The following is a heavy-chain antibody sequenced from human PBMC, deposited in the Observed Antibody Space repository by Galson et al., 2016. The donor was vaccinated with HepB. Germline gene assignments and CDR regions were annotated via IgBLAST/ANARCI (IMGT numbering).Heavy chain of an antibody. D-gene: IGHD1-26*01. CDR1: GFIVSSKF. Sequence: SLRLSCAASGFIVSSKFMNWVRQVPGKGLEWVSVIYSGGSTYYADSVKGRFTISRDNSKNTLYLQMNSLGAEDTAVYYCAAGRADAWEILGSWGQGTLVTVSS. CDR3: AAGRADAWEILGS. V-gene: IGHV3-53*01. CDR2: IYSGGST. J-gene: IGHJ5*02.